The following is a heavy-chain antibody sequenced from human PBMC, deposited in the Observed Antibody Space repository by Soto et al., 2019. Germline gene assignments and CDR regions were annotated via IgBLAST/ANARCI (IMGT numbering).Heavy chain of an antibody. J-gene: IGHJ6*02. CDR3: ARHPPLFLWFGEYPYYYGMDV. V-gene: IGHV5-10-1*01. CDR1: GYSFTSYW. D-gene: IGHD3-10*01. Sequence: GESLKISCKGSGYSFTSYWISWVRQMPGKGLEWMGRIDPSDSYTNYSPSCQGHVTISADKSISTAYLQWRSLKASDTAMYYCARHPPLFLWFGEYPYYYGMDVWGQGTTVTVSS. CDR2: IDPSDSYT.